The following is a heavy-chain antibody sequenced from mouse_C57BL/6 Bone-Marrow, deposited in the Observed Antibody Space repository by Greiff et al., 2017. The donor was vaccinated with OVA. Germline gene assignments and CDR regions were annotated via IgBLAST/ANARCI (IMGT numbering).Heavy chain of an antibody. CDR1: GYAFSSSW. V-gene: IGHV1-82*01. CDR2: IYPGDGDT. CDR3: ARSYYDSSYYCDY. J-gene: IGHJ2*01. Sequence: QVQLKQSGPELVKPGASVKISCKASGYAFSSSWMNWVKQRPGKGLEWIGRIYPGDGDTNYNGKFKGKATLTADTSSSTAYMQLSSLTSEDSAFYFCARSYYDSSYYCDYWGKGTTLTVSS. D-gene: IGHD2-4*01.